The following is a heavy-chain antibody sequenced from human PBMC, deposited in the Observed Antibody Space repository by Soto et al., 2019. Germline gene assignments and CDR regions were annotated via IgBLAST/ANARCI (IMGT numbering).Heavy chain of an antibody. V-gene: IGHV4-39*01. CDR3: ARHEYVSSSYDLLDV. CDR2: IYYTGTT. CDR1: GGSVTHINYF. J-gene: IGHJ3*01. Sequence: LSLTCSVSGGSVTHINYFWAWIRQSPGNGLEWIANIYYTGTTFYNPSLRSRVSMTKDASKNRFSLNLSSVTASDTALYYSARHEYVSSSYDLLDVWGRGTMVTVSS. D-gene: IGHD3-22*01.